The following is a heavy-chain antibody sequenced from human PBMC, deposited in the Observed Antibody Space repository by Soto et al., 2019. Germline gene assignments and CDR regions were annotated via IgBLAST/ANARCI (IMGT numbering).Heavy chain of an antibody. CDR2: INQSGST. CDR3: ARTYSSSWSPFDH. J-gene: IGHJ4*02. CDR1: GGSFSGYY. V-gene: IGHV4-34*01. Sequence: QVQLQQWGAGLLKPSETLSLTCAVYGGSFSGYYWSWIRQPPGKGLEWIGEINQSGSTNYNPSLKNRVTISVDTSKNQFSLKLSSVTAADTAVYYCARTYSSSWSPFDHWGQGTLVTVSS. D-gene: IGHD6-13*01.